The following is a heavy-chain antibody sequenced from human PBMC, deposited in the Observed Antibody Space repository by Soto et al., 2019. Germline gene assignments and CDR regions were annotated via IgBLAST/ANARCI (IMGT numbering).Heavy chain of an antibody. Sequence: TLSLTCAVSGGSISSGGYYWSWIRQHPGKGLEWIGYIYYSGSTYYNPSLKSRVTISVDTSKNQFSLKLSSVTAADTAVYYCARKATVTTCFDYWGQGTLVTVS. CDR2: IYYSGST. V-gene: IGHV4-31*11. J-gene: IGHJ4*02. D-gene: IGHD4-17*01. CDR3: ARKATVTTCFDY. CDR1: GGSISSGGYY.